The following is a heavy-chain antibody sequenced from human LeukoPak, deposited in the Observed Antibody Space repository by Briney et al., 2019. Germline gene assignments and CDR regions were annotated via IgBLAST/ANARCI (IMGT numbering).Heavy chain of an antibody. D-gene: IGHD3-10*01. CDR2: ITTSDGNT. CDR1: GFTFSSYT. CDR3: AKESEVRGVVNY. Sequence: GGSLRLSCAASGFTFSSYTMSWVRQAPGKGLEWVSTITTSDGNTYYADSVKGRFTIPRDNSKNTLYLQMNSLRAEDTAVYYCAKESEVRGVVNYWGQGTLVTVSS. V-gene: IGHV3-23*01. J-gene: IGHJ4*02.